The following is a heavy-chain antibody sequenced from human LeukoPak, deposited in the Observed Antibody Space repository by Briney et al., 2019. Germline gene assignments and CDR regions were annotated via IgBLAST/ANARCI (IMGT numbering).Heavy chain of an antibody. V-gene: IGHV4-34*01. D-gene: IGHD3-22*01. Sequence: PSETLSLTCAVYGGSFSGYYWSWIRQPPGKGLEWIGEINHSGSTNHNPSLKSRVTISVDTSKNQFSLKLSSVTAADTAVYYCARGRRGFVDYWGQGTLVTVSS. CDR3: ARGRRGFVDY. CDR1: GGSFSGYY. J-gene: IGHJ4*02. CDR2: INHSGST.